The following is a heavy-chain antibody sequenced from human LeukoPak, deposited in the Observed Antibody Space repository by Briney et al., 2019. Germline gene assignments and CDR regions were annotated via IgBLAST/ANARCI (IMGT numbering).Heavy chain of an antibody. V-gene: IGHV4-59*08. D-gene: IGHD6-13*01. Sequence: PSETLSLTCTISGGSISTYYWNWIRQPPGKGLEWIGEINHSGTTNYNPSLKSRVTISVDTSKNQFSLKLSSVTAADTAVYYCARQEAAAGLYGMDVWGQGTTVTVSS. J-gene: IGHJ6*02. CDR2: INHSGTT. CDR3: ARQEAAAGLYGMDV. CDR1: GGSISTYY.